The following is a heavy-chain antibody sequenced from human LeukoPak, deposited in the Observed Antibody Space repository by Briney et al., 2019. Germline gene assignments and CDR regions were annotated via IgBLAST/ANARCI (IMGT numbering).Heavy chain of an antibody. Sequence: PSETLSLTCAVSGYSISSGYYWGWIRQPPGKGLEWIGEINQSGSPNYNPSLKSRITISVDTSKNQFSLKLRSVTAADTAVFYCARVIGDVSGYYVDYWGQGALVTVSS. J-gene: IGHJ4*02. CDR1: GYSISSGYY. V-gene: IGHV4-38-2*01. CDR2: INQSGSP. CDR3: ARVIGDVSGYYVDY. D-gene: IGHD3-22*01.